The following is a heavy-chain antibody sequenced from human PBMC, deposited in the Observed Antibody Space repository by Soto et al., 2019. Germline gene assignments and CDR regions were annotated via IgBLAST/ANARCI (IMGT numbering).Heavy chain of an antibody. D-gene: IGHD2-21*02. CDR1: VGSVSSSSYY. CDR2: FHYSGST. J-gene: IGHJ3*02. V-gene: IGHV4-39*01. CDR3: ARHKSHGWVVVTPGSAFDI. Sequence: PSETLSLTCTVSVGSVSSSSYYWCWIRQPPGKGLECVGSFHYSGSTFYNPSLKSRVTRSGDTYKNPFSLKLSSVTAADTAVYYCARHKSHGWVVVTPGSAFDIWGQGTMVTVSS.